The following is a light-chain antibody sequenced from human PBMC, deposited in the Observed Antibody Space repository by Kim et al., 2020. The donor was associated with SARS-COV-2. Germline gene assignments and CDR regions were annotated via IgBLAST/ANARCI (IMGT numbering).Light chain of an antibody. V-gene: IGLV1-44*01. Sequence: GQSVTRSRSGTSYNNGKNAVNWDQHLPRTAPKLLVHSDNARPSGVPDRFSGSKSGTSASLAISGLQSEDEADYYCATLDDSLNGPVFGGGTQLTVL. J-gene: IGLJ2*01. CDR2: SDN. CDR1: SYNNGKNA. CDR3: ATLDDSLNGPV.